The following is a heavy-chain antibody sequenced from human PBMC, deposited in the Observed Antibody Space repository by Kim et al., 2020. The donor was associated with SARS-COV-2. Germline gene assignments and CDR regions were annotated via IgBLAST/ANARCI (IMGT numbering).Heavy chain of an antibody. J-gene: IGHJ4*02. V-gene: IGHV3-7*04. Sequence: GRFTISRDNAKDSLYLQMNSLGAEDTAVYYCARDSEPLLWFGELLVYFDYWGQGTLVTVSS. CDR3: ARDSEPLLWFGELLVYFDY. D-gene: IGHD3-10*01.